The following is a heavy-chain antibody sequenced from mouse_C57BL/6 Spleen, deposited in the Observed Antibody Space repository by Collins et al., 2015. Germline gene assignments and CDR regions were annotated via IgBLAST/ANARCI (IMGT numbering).Heavy chain of an antibody. D-gene: IGHD3-3*01. CDR3: ARPGQDYAMDY. J-gene: IGHJ4*01. Sequence: QVQLQQSGAELVRPGTSVKVSCKASGYAFTNYLIEWVKQRPGQGLEWIGVINPGSGGTNYNEKFKGKATLTADKSSSTAYMQLSSLTSDDSAVYFCARPGQDYAMDYWGQGTSVTVSS. CDR2: INPGSGGT. CDR1: GYAFTNYL. V-gene: IGHV1-54*03.